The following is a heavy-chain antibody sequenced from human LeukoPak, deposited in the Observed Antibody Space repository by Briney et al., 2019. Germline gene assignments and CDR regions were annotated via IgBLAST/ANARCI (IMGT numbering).Heavy chain of an antibody. CDR3: ARSEDSGSYFSFDY. Sequence: SETLSLTCSVSGDYINNGGHYWSWIRQPPGKTLEYIGYISHRGSTYYNPSLKSRLTISVDGSRNQFSLKLRSVTAADTAVYYCARSEDSGSYFSFDYWGQGTLVAVSS. J-gene: IGHJ4*02. CDR2: ISHRGST. V-gene: IGHV4-30-2*01. D-gene: IGHD1-26*01. CDR1: GDYINNGGHY.